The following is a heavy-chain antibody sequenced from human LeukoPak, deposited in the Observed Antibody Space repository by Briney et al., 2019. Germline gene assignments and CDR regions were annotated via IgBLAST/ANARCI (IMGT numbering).Heavy chain of an antibody. Sequence: PSETLSLTCAVYGGSFSGYYWSWIRQPPGKGLEWIGEINHSGSTNYNPSLKSRVTISVDTSKNQFSLKLSSVTAADTAVYYCARVLRYNWNYSSLDYWGQGTLVTVSS. J-gene: IGHJ4*02. CDR3: ARVLRYNWNYSSLDY. D-gene: IGHD1-7*01. V-gene: IGHV4-34*01. CDR2: INHSGST. CDR1: GGSFSGYY.